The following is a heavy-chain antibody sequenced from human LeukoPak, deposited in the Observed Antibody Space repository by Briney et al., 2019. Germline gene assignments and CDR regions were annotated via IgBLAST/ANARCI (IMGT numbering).Heavy chain of an antibody. V-gene: IGHV1-18*01. D-gene: IGHD3-10*01. Sequence: ASVKVSFKASGYTFTTYGITWVRQPPAPGLEWMGWSSAYNGNTNYAQKLHGRVTMCTDTSTSTVYMEMSSLISDDTGVYYCARGQTNRLLWVGELVSNINPFDYWGQGTLVTVSS. CDR3: ARGQTNRLLWVGELVSNINPFDY. CDR2: SSAYNGNT. J-gene: IGHJ4*02. CDR1: GYTFTTYG.